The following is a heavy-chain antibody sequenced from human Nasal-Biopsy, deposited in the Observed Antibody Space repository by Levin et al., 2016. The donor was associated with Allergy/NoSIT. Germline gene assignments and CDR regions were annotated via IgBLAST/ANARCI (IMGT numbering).Heavy chain of an antibody. CDR3: AKHRAHYHDSSGYYYGFDY. J-gene: IGHJ4*02. CDR2: ISNDGGHK. V-gene: IGHV3-30*18. Sequence: GESLKISCTASGFSFNNYAMHWVRQAPGKGLESVSLISNDGGHKYYADSVKGRFTISRDNSRNTLYVQMNSLRAEDTAVYYCAKHRAHYHDSSGYYYGFDYWGQGTLVTVSS. CDR1: GFSFNNYA. D-gene: IGHD3-22*01.